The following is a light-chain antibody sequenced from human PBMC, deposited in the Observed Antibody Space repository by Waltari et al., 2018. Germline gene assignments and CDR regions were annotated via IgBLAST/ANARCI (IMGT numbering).Light chain of an antibody. CDR2: DAS. J-gene: IGKJ5*01. V-gene: IGKV3-11*01. Sequence: EIVLTQSPATLSLSPGERATLSCRTSQSVNSYLAWYQHKPGQAPRLLIYDASNRATGIPARFSGSGSGTDFTLTISSLGPDDFALYYCQQRFTWPSITFRQGTRLEIK. CDR3: QQRFTWPSIT. CDR1: QSVNSY.